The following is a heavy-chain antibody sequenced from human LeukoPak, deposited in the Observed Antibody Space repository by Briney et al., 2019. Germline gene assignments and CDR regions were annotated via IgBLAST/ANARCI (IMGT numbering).Heavy chain of an antibody. CDR1: GFTFDDYA. CDR3: AKDIYYDSSGYFAV. Sequence: PGGSLRLSCAASGFTFDDYAMHWVRQAPGKGLEWVSGISWNSGSIGYADSVKGQFTISRDNAKNSLYLQMNSLKAEDTALYYCAKDIYYDSSGYFAVWGQGTLVTVSS. D-gene: IGHD3-22*01. V-gene: IGHV3-9*01. CDR2: ISWNSGSI. J-gene: IGHJ4*02.